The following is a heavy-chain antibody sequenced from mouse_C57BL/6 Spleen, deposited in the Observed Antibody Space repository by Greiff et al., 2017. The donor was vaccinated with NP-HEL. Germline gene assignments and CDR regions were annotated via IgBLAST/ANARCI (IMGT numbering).Heavy chain of an antibody. V-gene: IGHV1-81*01. Sequence: VQLQQPGAELARPGASVKLSCKASGYTFTSYGISWVKQRTGQGLEWIGEIYPRSGNTYYNEKFKCKATLTADKSSSTAYMELRSLTSEDSAVYFCARYDGYYLYAMDYWGQGTSVTVSS. CDR2: IYPRSGNT. CDR1: GYTFTSYG. CDR3: ARYDGYYLYAMDY. D-gene: IGHD2-3*01. J-gene: IGHJ4*01.